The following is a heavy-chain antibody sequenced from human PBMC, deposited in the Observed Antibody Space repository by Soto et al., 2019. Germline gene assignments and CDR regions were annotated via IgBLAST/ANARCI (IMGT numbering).Heavy chain of an antibody. D-gene: IGHD5-12*01. CDR2: IYYSGST. Sequence: TLSLTCTVSGGSISSGGYYWSWIRQHPGKGLEWIGYIYYSGSTYYNPSLKSRVTISVDTSKNQFSLKLSSVTAADTAVYYCARSGSGYDLRKLDYWGQGTLVTVSS. CDR3: ARSGSGYDLRKLDY. V-gene: IGHV4-31*03. J-gene: IGHJ4*02. CDR1: GGSISSGGYY.